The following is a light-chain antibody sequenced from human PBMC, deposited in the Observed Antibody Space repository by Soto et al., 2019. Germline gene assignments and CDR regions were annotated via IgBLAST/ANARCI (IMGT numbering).Light chain of an antibody. J-gene: IGLJ1*01. Sequence: HCVLTQPRSVSGSPLQSVTISCTGTSNDVGGYNYVSLYKQQPGKVHRLVPYEVSKRPSGVPARFSGSKSGHTPSLTIFGLQAEDEADYYCCSYAGRDTLYVFGSGTKVTV. V-gene: IGLV2-11*01. CDR2: EVS. CDR3: CSYAGRDTLYV. CDR1: SNDVGGYNY.